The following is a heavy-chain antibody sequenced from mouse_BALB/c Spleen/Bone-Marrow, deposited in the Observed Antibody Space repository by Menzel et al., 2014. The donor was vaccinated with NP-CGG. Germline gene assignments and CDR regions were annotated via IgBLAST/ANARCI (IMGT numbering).Heavy chain of an antibody. V-gene: IGHV1-9*01. CDR1: GYIFSSYW. D-gene: IGHD5-1*01. CDR3: ARGISYHFDH. CDR2: ILPGIST. J-gene: IGHJ2*01. Sequence: QVQLQQSGAELMKPGASVKISCKATGYIFSSYWIEWVKQRPGHGLEWIGEILPGISTNYNEKFKGKATFTADTSSNTAYMQLSSLTSEDSAVYYCARGISYHFDHWGQGTTLTVSS.